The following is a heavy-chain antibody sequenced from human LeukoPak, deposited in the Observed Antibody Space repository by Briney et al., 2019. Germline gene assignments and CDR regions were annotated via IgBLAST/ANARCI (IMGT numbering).Heavy chain of an antibody. Sequence: SETLSLTCTVSGDSISSSNYYWGWIRQPPGKGLEWIGIMYFSGITDYNPSLKSRLTISLDTSKNQVSLKLSSVTAADTALYYCARHRRDSVTSAYDNWGQGTLVTVSS. V-gene: IGHV4-39*01. D-gene: IGHD6-25*01. CDR3: ARHRRDSVTSAYDN. CDR2: MYFSGIT. CDR1: GDSISSSNYY. J-gene: IGHJ4*02.